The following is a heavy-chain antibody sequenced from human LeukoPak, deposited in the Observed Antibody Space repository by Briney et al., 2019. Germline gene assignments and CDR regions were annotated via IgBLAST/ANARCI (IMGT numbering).Heavy chain of an antibody. D-gene: IGHD2-21*01. CDR2: IYTSGST. CDR1: GGSISNYH. CDR3: ARVRSSDHWFDY. J-gene: IGHJ4*02. Sequence: PSETLSLTSTVSGGSISNYHWSWIRQPAGKGLEWIGRIYTSGSTNYNPSLKSRVTMSVDTSKSQFSLKLTSVTAADTAVYYCARVRSSDHWFDYWGQGTLVTVSS. V-gene: IGHV4-4*07.